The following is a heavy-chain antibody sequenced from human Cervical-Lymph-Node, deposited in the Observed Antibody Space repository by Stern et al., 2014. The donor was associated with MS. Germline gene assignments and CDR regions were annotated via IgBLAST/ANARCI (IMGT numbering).Heavy chain of an antibody. CDR2: ISGSGTTT. J-gene: IGHJ4*02. CDR3: VRVGSTVAAGILDY. CDR1: RFTFSDYY. Sequence: MQLVESGGGLVKPGGSLRLSCAASRFTFSDYYMSWIRPAPGKGLEGVSYISGSGTTTHYADSVKGRFTTSRDNAKNSLYLQMNSLRVEDTAMYYCVRVGSTVAAGILDYWGQGTLVTVSS. D-gene: IGHD6-13*01. V-gene: IGHV3-11*01.